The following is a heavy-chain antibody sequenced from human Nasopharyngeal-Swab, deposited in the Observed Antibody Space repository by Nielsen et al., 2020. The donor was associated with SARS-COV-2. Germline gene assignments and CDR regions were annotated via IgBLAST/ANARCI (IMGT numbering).Heavy chain of an antibody. CDR1: GFTFDEYT. CDR3: TRAKDTSGYDAFDI. J-gene: IGHJ3*02. CDR2: IRWNSDYI. Sequence: SLKISCTASGFTFDEYTMHWVRQAPGKGLEWVSGIRWNSDYIGYTDSVKGRFVISRDNAKNSLYLQMNSLRPEDTALYCCTRAKDTSGYDAFDIWGQGTVVTVSS. D-gene: IGHD3-22*01. V-gene: IGHV3-9*01.